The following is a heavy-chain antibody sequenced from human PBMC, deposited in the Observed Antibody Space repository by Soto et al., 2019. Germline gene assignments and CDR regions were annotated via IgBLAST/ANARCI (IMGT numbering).Heavy chain of an antibody. D-gene: IGHD1-26*01. CDR3: AKGGGSYHPNPSAFDI. J-gene: IGHJ3*02. CDR1: GFTFSSYV. V-gene: IGHV3-23*01. CDR2: ISGSGGST. Sequence: EVQLLESGGGLVQPGGSLRLSCAASGFTFSSYVMSWVRQAPGKGLEWVSAISGSGGSTYYADSVKGRFTISRDNSKNTLYLQMNSLRAEDTAVYYCAKGGGSYHPNPSAFDIWGQGTMVTVSS.